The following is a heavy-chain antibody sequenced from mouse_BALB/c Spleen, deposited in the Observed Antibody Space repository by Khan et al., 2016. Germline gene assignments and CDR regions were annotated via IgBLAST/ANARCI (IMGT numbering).Heavy chain of an antibody. CDR1: GYTFTTYW. CDR3: ARGNSYYDYDY. CDR2: IYPGDGDT. V-gene: IGHV1-87*01. J-gene: IGHJ2*01. D-gene: IGHD2-4*01. Sequence: VQLQQSGAELARPGASVKLSCKASGYTFTTYWMQWVKQRPGQGLEWIGAIYPGDGDTRYTQKFKGKATLTADKSSSTAHMQLSSLASEDSAVDYCARGNSYYDYDYWGQGTTLTVSS.